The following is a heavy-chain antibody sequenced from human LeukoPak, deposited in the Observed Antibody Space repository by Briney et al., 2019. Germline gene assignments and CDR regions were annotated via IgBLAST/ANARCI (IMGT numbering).Heavy chain of an antibody. CDR2: INSDGSST. J-gene: IGHJ3*02. V-gene: IGHV3-74*01. CDR1: GFTFSSYW. Sequence: SGGSLRLSCAASGFTFSSYWMHWVRQAPGNGLVWVSRINSDGSSTSYADSVKGRFTISRDNAKNTLYLQMNSLRAEDTAVYYCARDGNDAFDIWGQGTMVTVSS. D-gene: IGHD4-23*01. CDR3: ARDGNDAFDI.